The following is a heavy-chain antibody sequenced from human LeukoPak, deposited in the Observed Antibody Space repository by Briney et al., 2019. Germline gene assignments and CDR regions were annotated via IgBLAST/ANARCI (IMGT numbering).Heavy chain of an antibody. CDR3: ARVVSSGWYYFDY. D-gene: IGHD6-19*01. CDR2: IGTAGDT. CDR1: GFTFSSYD. J-gene: IGHJ4*02. Sequence: GGSLRLSCAASGFTFSSYDMHWVRHATGKGLEWVSAIGTAGDTYYPGSVKGRFTISRENAKNSLYLQMNSLRAGDTAVYYCARVVSSGWYYFDYWGQGTLVTVSS. V-gene: IGHV3-13*01.